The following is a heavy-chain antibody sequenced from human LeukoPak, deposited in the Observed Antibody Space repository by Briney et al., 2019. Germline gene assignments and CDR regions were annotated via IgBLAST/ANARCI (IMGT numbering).Heavy chain of an antibody. CDR1: GFTFSSYE. D-gene: IGHD6-19*01. Sequence: GGSLRLSRAASGFTFSSYEMNWVRQAPGKGLEWVSYISSSGSTIYYADSVKGRFTISRDNAKNSLYLQMNSLRAEDTAVYYCARDMGTGSGWSLGGYFDYWGQGTLVTVSS. V-gene: IGHV3-48*03. CDR3: ARDMGTGSGWSLGGYFDY. J-gene: IGHJ4*02. CDR2: ISSSGSTI.